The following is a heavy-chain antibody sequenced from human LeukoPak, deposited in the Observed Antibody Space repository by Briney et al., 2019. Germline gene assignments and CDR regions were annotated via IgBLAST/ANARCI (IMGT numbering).Heavy chain of an antibody. CDR1: GGTFSIYA. Sequence: ASVKVSFKASGGTFSIYAISWVRQAPGQGLEWMGGIIPIFGTANYAQKFQGRVTITADESTSTAYMELSSLRSEDTAVYYCARSGSTQDYGDYGYFQHWGQGTLVTVSS. CDR3: ARSGSTQDYGDYGYFQH. D-gene: IGHD4-17*01. CDR2: IIPIFGTA. J-gene: IGHJ1*01. V-gene: IGHV1-69*13.